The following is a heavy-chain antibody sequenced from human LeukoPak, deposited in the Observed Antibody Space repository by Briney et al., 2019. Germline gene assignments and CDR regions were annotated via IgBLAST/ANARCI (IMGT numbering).Heavy chain of an antibody. CDR2: ISGSGGST. J-gene: IGHJ4*02. CDR3: AKDLGIMVRGARFDY. CDR1: GFTFSSYA. V-gene: IGHV3-23*01. D-gene: IGHD3-10*01. Sequence: QPGGSLRLSCAASGFTFSSYAMSWVRQAPGKVLEWVSAISGSGGSTYYADSVKGRFTISRDNSKNTLYLQMNSLRAEDTAVYYCAKDLGIMVRGARFDYWGQGTLVTVSS.